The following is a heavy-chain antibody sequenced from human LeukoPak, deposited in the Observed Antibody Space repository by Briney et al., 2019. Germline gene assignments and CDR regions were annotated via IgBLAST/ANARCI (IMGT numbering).Heavy chain of an antibody. J-gene: IGHJ4*02. V-gene: IGHV3-7*01. CDR1: GFIFSSYW. CDR2: IKQDGSEK. CDR3: ARSGGSYWYY. D-gene: IGHD1-26*01. Sequence: GGSLRLSCAASGFIFSSYWMSWVRQAPGKGLEWVANIKQDGSEKYYVDSVKGRFAISRDNAKNSLYLQMNSLRAEDTAVYYCARSGGSYWYYWGQGTLVTVSS.